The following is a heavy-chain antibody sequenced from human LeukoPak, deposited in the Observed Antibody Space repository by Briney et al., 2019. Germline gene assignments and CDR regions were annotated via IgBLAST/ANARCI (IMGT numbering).Heavy chain of an antibody. CDR2: ILNTGDGT. V-gene: IGHV3-23*01. CDR1: GFTFNIYA. Sequence: PGGSLRLSCVGSGFTFNIYAMAWVRQAPGKGLEWVSAILNTGDGTYYTASVKGRFTISRDNSQNTLYLQMNTLRAEDTAVYYCAKYRATFYYEVSGKTLDYWGQGTLVTVSS. J-gene: IGHJ4*02. D-gene: IGHD2/OR15-2a*01. CDR3: AKYRATFYYEVSGKTLDY.